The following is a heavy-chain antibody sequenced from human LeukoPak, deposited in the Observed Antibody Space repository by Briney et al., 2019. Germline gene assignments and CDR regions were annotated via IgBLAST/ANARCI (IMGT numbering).Heavy chain of an antibody. CDR1: GFNFNDYE. J-gene: IGHJ3*01. CDR2: INSGSNSI. Sequence: GGSLRLSCAASGFNFNDYEMNWVRQAPGKGLEWIAYINSGSNSIYYADSVRGRVTISRHSASQSVHLQMNSLRVEDTGVYFCAREDNAFELWGQGTVVNVSS. V-gene: IGHV3-48*03. D-gene: IGHD2-15*01. CDR3: AREDNAFEL.